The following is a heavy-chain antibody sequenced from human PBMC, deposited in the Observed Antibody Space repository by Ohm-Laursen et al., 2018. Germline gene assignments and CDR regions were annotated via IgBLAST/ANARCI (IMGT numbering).Heavy chain of an antibody. CDR2: IDPHFGGT. V-gene: IGHV1-2*02. Sequence: SSVKVSCKTSGYTFSDFYIHWFRQAPIEGLEWMGCIDPHFGGTNYAPKFQGRVTMTSDTSVTTAFMALSSLGSDDTAVYYCAIQTHHEAFDIWGQGTMVTDSS. J-gene: IGHJ3*02. CDR1: GYTFSDFY. CDR3: AIQTHHEAFDI.